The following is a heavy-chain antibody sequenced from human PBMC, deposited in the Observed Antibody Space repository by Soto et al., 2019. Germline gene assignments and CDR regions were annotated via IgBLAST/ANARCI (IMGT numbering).Heavy chain of an antibody. CDR3: AKDITRYYYYGMDV. CDR1: GFTFDDYV. Sequence: EVQLVESGGGLVQPGRSLRLSCAASGFTFDDYVMHWVRQAPGKGLEWVSGISWNSGSIGYADSVKGRFTISRDNAKNSLYLQMNSLRAEDTALYYCAKDITRYYYYGMDVWGQGTTVTVSS. V-gene: IGHV3-9*01. CDR2: ISWNSGSI. J-gene: IGHJ6*02.